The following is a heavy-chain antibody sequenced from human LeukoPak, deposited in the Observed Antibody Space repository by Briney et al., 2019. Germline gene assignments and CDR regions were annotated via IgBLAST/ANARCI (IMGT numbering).Heavy chain of an antibody. D-gene: IGHD3-10*01. CDR2: ISPSGDAT. CDR1: GFTFSSYT. CDR3: AKWFGDSRWSILDY. Sequence: GGSLRLSCAASGFTFSSYTMSWVRQAPGKGLEWVSAISPSGDATYYADSVKGRFTISRDNSKNTLYLQMNSLRAEDTAVYYCAKWFGDSRWSILDYWGQGTLVTVSS. V-gene: IGHV3-23*01. J-gene: IGHJ4*02.